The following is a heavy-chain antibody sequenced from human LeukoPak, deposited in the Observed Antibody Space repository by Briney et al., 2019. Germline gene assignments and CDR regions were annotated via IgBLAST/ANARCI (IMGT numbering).Heavy chain of an antibody. J-gene: IGHJ3*02. CDR2: ISWNSGSI. D-gene: IGHD5-18*01. Sequence: GRSLRLSCAASGFTFDDYAMHWVRQAPGKGLAWVSGISWNSGSIGYADSVKGRFTISRDNAKNSLYLQMNSLRAEDTALYYCAKGATPRGYSYGTVPPDAFDIWGQGTMVTVSS. CDR1: GFTFDDYA. V-gene: IGHV3-9*01. CDR3: AKGATPRGYSYGTVPPDAFDI.